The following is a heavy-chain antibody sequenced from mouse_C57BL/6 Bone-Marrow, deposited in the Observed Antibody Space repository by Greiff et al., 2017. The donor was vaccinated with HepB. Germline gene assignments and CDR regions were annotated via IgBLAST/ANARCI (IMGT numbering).Heavy chain of an antibody. V-gene: IGHV1-55*01. D-gene: IGHD3-3*01. CDR2: IYPGSGST. Sequence: VQLQQPGAELVKPGASVKMSCKASGYTFTSYWITWVKQRPGQGLEWIGDIYPGSGSTNYNEKFKSKATLTVDTSSSTAYMQLSSLTSEDSAVYYCAREGLAAGYAMDYWGQGTSVTVSS. CDR1: GYTFTSYW. CDR3: AREGLAAGYAMDY. J-gene: IGHJ4*01.